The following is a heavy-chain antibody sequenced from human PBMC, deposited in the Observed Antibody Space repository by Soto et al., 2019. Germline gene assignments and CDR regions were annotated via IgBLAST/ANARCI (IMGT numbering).Heavy chain of an antibody. V-gene: IGHV4-30-2*01. Sequence: SETLSLTCAVSGGSLSSSAYSWSWIRQPPGKGLEWIGFIYQSGSTYYNPSLKSRVTMSLDRPKNQFSLKLSSVTAADTAVYYCAREPLFYDSDGFSWDDAFDIWGQGTMVTVSS. CDR2: IYQSGST. D-gene: IGHD3-22*01. CDR3: AREPLFYDSDGFSWDDAFDI. J-gene: IGHJ3*02. CDR1: GGSLSSSAYS.